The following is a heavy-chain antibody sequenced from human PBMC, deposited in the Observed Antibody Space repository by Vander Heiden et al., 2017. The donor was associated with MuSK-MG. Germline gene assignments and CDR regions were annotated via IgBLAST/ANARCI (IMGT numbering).Heavy chain of an antibody. CDR1: GFTFNNFA. CDR3: AKRGAEASYYFDY. J-gene: IGHJ4*02. D-gene: IGHD6-13*01. CDR2: VSTGGGST. Sequence: EVQLLESGGGLVQPGGSLRLSCVASGFTFNNFAMAWVRQGPGKGLEWVSGVSTGGGSTYYADAVRGRFTISRDNSKNTLYLQMSSLRTEDTAIYYCAKRGAEASYYFDYWGQGTLVTVSS. V-gene: IGHV3-23*01.